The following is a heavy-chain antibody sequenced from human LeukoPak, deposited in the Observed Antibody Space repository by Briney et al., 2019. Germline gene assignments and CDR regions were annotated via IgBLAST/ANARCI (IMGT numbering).Heavy chain of an antibody. J-gene: IGHJ4*02. CDR3: AKSLTSYSSSWPDY. Sequence: PGGSLRLSCAASGFTFSSYGMHWVRQAPGKGLEWVAVISYDGSNKYYADSVKGRFTISRDNSKNTLYLQMNSLRAEDTAVYYCAKSLTSYSSSWPDYWGQGTLVTVSS. CDR1: GFTFSSYG. V-gene: IGHV3-30*18. CDR2: ISYDGSNK. D-gene: IGHD6-13*01.